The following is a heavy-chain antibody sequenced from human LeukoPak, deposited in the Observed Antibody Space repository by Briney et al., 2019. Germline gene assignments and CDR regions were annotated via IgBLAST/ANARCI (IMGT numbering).Heavy chain of an antibody. V-gene: IGHV4-61*01. CDR1: GGSISTSNYY. CDR3: ARESLGVVDQSIDRGFDP. J-gene: IGHJ5*02. Sequence: PSETLSLTCTVSGGSISTSNYYWGWIRQPPGKGLEWIGYIYYSGSTNYNPSLKSRVTISVDTSKNQFSLKLSSVTAADTAVYYCARESLGVVDQSIDRGFDPWGQGTLVTVSS. D-gene: IGHD3-16*01. CDR2: IYYSGST.